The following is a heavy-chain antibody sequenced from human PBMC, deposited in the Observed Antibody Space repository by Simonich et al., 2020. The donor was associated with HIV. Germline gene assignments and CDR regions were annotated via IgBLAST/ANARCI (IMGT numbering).Heavy chain of an antibody. J-gene: IGHJ4*02. CDR2: IKSKTDGGTT. CDR3: TTPNYYDSSGYYGYFDY. Sequence: EVQLVESGGGLVKPGGSLRLSCAASGFTFSNAWMSWVRQAPGKGMEWVGRIKSKTDGGTTDYAAPVKGRFTISRDDSKNTLYLQMNSLKTEDTAVYYCTTPNYYDSSGYYGYFDYWGQGTLVTVSS. D-gene: IGHD3-22*01. CDR1: GFTFSNAW. V-gene: IGHV3-15*01.